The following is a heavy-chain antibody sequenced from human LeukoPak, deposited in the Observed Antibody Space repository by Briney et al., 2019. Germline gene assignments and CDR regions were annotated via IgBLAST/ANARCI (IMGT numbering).Heavy chain of an antibody. CDR3: ARTRYYYDSSGPFDY. Sequence: ASVKVSCKASGYTFTGYYMHWVRQAPGQGLEWMGWINPNSGGTNYAQKFQGRVTMTRDTSISTAYMELSRLRSDDTAVYYCARTRYYYDSSGPFDYWGQGTLVTVPS. D-gene: IGHD3-22*01. CDR2: INPNSGGT. V-gene: IGHV1-2*02. J-gene: IGHJ4*02. CDR1: GYTFTGYY.